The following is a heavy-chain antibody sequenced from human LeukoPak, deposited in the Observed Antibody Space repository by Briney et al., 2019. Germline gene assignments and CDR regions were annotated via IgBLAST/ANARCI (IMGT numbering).Heavy chain of an antibody. D-gene: IGHD3-10*01. CDR3: ARSRGPTYGAGTYSPYFDY. Sequence: GSLRLSCAASGFTFSSSTMTWVRQAPGKGLEWVSYISSNTTTTYSAESVKGRFTISRDNAKNSLYLQMNSLRAEDTAVYYCARSRGPTYGAGTYSPYFDYWGQGTLVTVSS. CDR2: ISSNTTTT. CDR1: GFTFSSST. J-gene: IGHJ4*02. V-gene: IGHV3-48*01.